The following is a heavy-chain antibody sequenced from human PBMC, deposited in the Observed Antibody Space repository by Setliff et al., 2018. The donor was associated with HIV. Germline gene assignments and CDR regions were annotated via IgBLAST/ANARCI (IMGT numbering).Heavy chain of an antibody. CDR3: ARVPVPGANWLDP. V-gene: IGHV4-39*01. J-gene: IGHJ5*02. CDR2: VSQSGST. CDR1: GVSINRTDHY. Sequence: PSETLSLTCSVSGVSINRTDHYWGWIRQSPGKSLEWIGSVSQSGSTYYNPSLKSRITISVDRSKNLFSLKLISVTAADQGVYYCARVPVPGANWLDPWGRGTLVTVSS.